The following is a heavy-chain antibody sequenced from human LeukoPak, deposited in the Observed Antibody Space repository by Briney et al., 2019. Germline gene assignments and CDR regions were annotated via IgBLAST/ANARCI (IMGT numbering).Heavy chain of an antibody. D-gene: IGHD4-17*01. CDR1: GFTFSSYA. J-gene: IGHJ4*02. CDR3: APRPTVTIDY. Sequence: GGSLRLSCAASGFTFSSYAMTWVRQAPGKGLEWVSSISGSGGSTNYADSVKGWFTISRDNSQNTLYLQMNSLRAEDTAVYYCAPRPTVTIDYWGQGTLVTVSS. CDR2: ISGSGGST. V-gene: IGHV3-23*01.